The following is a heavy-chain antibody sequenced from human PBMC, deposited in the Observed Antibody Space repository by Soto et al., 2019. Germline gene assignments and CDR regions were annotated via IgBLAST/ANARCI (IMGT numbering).Heavy chain of an antibody. V-gene: IGHV5-10-1*01. D-gene: IGHD3-22*01. CDR1: GYSSTTFW. J-gene: IGHJ3*01. CDR3: ARHLYDNRNYLDALDV. Sequence: GESLKISCNVSGYSSTTFWISWVRQMPEKGLEWMGRLDPADYFTNYSPSFQGHVTISVDKSINTAYLQWSSLKASDTAIYYCARHLYDNRNYLDALDVWGQGTMVTVSS. CDR2: LDPADYFT.